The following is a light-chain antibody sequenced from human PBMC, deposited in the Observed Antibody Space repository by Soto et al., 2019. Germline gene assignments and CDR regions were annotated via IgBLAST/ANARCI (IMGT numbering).Light chain of an antibody. CDR2: DAS. Sequence: EIVLTQSPATLSLSPGERATLSCRASQSVSSYLAWYQQKPGQAPRLLIYDASNRATGIPARFSGSGSGTDFTLSISILQSAVYYCQQYNSWPLTFGGGTKVDIK. CDR1: QSVSSY. J-gene: IGKJ4*01. V-gene: IGKV3-11*01. CDR3: QQYNSWPLT.